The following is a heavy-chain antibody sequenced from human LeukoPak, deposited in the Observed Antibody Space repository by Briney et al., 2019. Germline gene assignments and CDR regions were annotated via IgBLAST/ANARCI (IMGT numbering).Heavy chain of an antibody. CDR3: ARGYDILTGYLDY. D-gene: IGHD3-9*01. J-gene: IGHJ4*02. CDR2: IYYSGST. V-gene: IGHV4-59*01. Sequence: PSETLSLTCTVSGGSISSYYWSWLRQPPGKGLEWIGYIYYSGSTNYNPSLKSRVTISVDTSKNQFSLKLSSVTAADTAVYYCARGYDILTGYLDYWGQGTLVTVSS. CDR1: GGSISSYY.